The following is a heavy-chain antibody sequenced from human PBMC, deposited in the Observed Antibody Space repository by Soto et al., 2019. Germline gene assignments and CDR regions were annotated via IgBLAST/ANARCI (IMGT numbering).Heavy chain of an antibody. D-gene: IGHD2-21*01. CDR3: ARYKAYCGGDCYSNSHFFDY. CDR2: ISSSSSYI. V-gene: IGHV3-21*01. Sequence: GGSLRLSCAASGFTFSSYSMNWVRQAPGKGLEWVSSISSSSSYIYYADSVKGRFTISRDNAKNSLYLQMNSLRAEDTAVYYCARYKAYCGGDCYSNSHFFDYWGQGTLVTVSS. CDR1: GFTFSSYS. J-gene: IGHJ4*02.